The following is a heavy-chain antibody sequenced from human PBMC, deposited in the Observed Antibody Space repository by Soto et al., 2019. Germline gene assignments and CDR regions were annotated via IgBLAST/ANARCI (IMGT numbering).Heavy chain of an antibody. V-gene: IGHV3-30-3*01. CDR1: GFTFSSYA. Sequence: GGSLRLSCAASGFTFSSYAMHWVRQAPGKGLEWVAVISYDGSNKYYADSVKGRFTISRDNSKNTLYLQMNSLRAEDTAVYYCARDQITMVRGVISSHYYYYGMDVWGQGTTVTVSS. CDR2: ISYDGSNK. D-gene: IGHD3-10*01. CDR3: ARDQITMVRGVISSHYYYYGMDV. J-gene: IGHJ6*02.